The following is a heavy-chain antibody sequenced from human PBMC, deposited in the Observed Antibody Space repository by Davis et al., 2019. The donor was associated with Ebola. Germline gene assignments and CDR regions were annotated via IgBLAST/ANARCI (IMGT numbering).Heavy chain of an antibody. CDR1: GGSISSYY. CDR3: ARQGGGYYDSSGYYDY. D-gene: IGHD3-22*01. CDR2: IYHSGST. Sequence: PSETLSLTCTVSGGSISSYYWSWIRQPPGKGLEWIGYIYHSGSTYYNPSLKSRVTISVDRSKNQFSLKLSSVTAADTAVYYCARQGGGYYDSSGYYDYWGQGTLVTVSS. V-gene: IGHV4-59*08. J-gene: IGHJ4*02.